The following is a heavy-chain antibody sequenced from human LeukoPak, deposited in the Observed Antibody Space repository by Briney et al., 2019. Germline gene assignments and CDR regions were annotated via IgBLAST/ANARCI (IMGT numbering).Heavy chain of an antibody. CDR1: GFTFSSYG. Sequence: PGRSLRLSCAASGFTFSSYGMHWVRQAPGKGLEWVAVISYDGSNKYYADSVKGRFTISRDNAKNSLYLQMNSLRAEDTAVYYCARGNSYGYLWGQGTLVTVSS. J-gene: IGHJ5*02. CDR3: ARGNSYGYL. V-gene: IGHV3-30*03. D-gene: IGHD5-18*01. CDR2: ISYDGSNK.